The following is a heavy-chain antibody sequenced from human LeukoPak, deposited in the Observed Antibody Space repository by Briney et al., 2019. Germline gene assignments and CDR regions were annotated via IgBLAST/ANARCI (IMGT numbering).Heavy chain of an antibody. J-gene: IGHJ6*03. CDR3: TTGGYYLVYYYYYMDV. Sequence: GGSLRLSCAASGFTFSNAWMSWVRQAPGKGLEWVGGIKSKTDGGTTDYAAPVKGRFTISRDDSKNTLYLQMNSLKTEDTAVYYCTTGGYYLVYYYYYMDVWGKGTTVTVSS. D-gene: IGHD3-22*01. CDR2: IKSKTDGGTT. CDR1: GFTFSNAW. V-gene: IGHV3-15*01.